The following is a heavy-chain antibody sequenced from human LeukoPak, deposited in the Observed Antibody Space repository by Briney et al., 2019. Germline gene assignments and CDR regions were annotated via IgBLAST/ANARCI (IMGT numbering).Heavy chain of an antibody. CDR2: IYSGGST. V-gene: IGHV3-66*01. D-gene: IGHD2-2*01. CDR3: AREVPAARGGDAFDI. CDR1: GFTVSSNY. Sequence: GGSLRLSCAASGFTVSSNYMSWVRQAPGKGLEWVSVIYSGGSTYYADSVKGRFTISRDNSKNTLYLQMNSLRAEDTAVYYCAREVPAARGGDAFDIWGQGTMVTVSS. J-gene: IGHJ3*02.